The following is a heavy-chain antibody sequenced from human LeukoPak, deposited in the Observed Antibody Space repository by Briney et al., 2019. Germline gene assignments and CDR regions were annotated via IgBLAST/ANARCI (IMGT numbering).Heavy chain of an antibody. CDR1: GGSIVSSTFY. CDR3: ARAPLLPNWFDP. CDR2: IHHSGST. V-gene: IGHV4-39*07. J-gene: IGHJ5*02. Sequence: SETLSLTCSVSGGSIVSSTFYWGWVRQPPGKGLEWIGIIHHSGSTYYNSSLKSRVTISVDTSKNQFSLKLSSVTAADTAVYYCARAPLLPNWFDPWGQGTLVTVSS. D-gene: IGHD1-26*01.